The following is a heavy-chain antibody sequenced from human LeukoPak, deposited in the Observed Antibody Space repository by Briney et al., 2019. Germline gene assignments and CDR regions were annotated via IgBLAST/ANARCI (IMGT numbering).Heavy chain of an antibody. CDR2: MNPNSGNT. CDR1: GYTFTSYD. CDR3: ARCVKSRWLLVFVCSVMDV. D-gene: IGHD3-22*01. J-gene: IGHJ6*03. Sequence: GASVTVSFKASGYTFTSYDINWVRQATGQGLEWMGWMNPNSGNTGYAQKFQGRVTMTRNTSISTAYMELSSLRSEDTAVYYCARCVKSRWLLVFVCSVMDVWGKGTTVTVSS. V-gene: IGHV1-8*01.